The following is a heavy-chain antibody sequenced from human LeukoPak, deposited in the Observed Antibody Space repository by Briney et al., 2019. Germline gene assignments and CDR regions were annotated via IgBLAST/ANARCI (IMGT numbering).Heavy chain of an antibody. Sequence: ASVKVSFKTSGYSFTDYYMHWVRQAPGQGLEWMGWINPNSGGTSAAQKFQGRVTMTRDTSITTVYMEVSWLTSDDTAIYYCARADRLHGGPYLIGPWGQGTLVTVSS. CDR1: GYSFTDYY. D-gene: IGHD2-21*01. CDR3: ARADRLHGGPYLIGP. J-gene: IGHJ5*02. CDR2: INPNSGGT. V-gene: IGHV1-2*02.